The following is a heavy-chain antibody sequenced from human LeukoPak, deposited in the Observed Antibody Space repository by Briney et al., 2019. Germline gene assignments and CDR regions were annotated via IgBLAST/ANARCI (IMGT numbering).Heavy chain of an antibody. J-gene: IGHJ4*02. D-gene: IGHD3-22*01. Sequence: SETLSLTCAVYGGSFSGYYWSWVRQPPGKGLEWIGEINHSGSTNYNPSLKSRVTISVDTSKNQFSLKLSSVTAADTAVYYCAREYYYDSSGPPDWGQGTLVTVSS. V-gene: IGHV4-34*01. CDR1: GGSFSGYY. CDR3: AREYYYDSSGPPD. CDR2: INHSGST.